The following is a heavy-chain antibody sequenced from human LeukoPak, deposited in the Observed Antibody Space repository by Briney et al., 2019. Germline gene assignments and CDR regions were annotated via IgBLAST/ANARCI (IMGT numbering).Heavy chain of an antibody. CDR3: ARERLRPTYYFDY. J-gene: IGHJ4*02. D-gene: IGHD4-17*01. V-gene: IGHV4-59*01. Sequence: SETLSLTCTVSGGSIGSYYWSWIRQPPGKGLEWIGYIYYSGSTNCNPSLKSRVTISVDTSKNQFSLKLSSVTAADTAVYYCARERLRPTYYFDYWGQGTLVTVSS. CDR2: IYYSGST. CDR1: GGSIGSYY.